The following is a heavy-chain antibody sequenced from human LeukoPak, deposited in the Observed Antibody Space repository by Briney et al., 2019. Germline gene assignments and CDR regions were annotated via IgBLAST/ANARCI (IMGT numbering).Heavy chain of an antibody. CDR2: ISAYNGNT. J-gene: IGHJ4*02. D-gene: IGHD2-2*01. CDR1: GYTFTSYG. Sequence: ASVKVSCKASGYTFTSYGISWVRQAPGQGLEWMGWISAYNGNTNYAQKLQGRVTMTTDTSTSTAYMELRSLRSDDTAVYYCARDFAPPGGVVPAAMPILRVDYWGQGTPVTVSS. V-gene: IGHV1-18*01. CDR3: ARDFAPPGGVVPAAMPILRVDY.